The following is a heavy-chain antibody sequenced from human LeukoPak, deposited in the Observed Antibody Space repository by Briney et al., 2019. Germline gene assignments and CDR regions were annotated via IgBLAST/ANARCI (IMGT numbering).Heavy chain of an antibody. CDR2: INTNSGGT. D-gene: IGHD3-22*01. Sequence: ASVKDSCKASGYTFTGYYMHWVRQAPGQGLDGMGWINTNSGGTNYAQKFQGRVTMTRDTSTSTAYMELSRLRSDDTAVYYCARSNYDSSGYYSRPYYYGMGVWGQGTTVTVSS. CDR1: GYTFTGYY. J-gene: IGHJ6*02. CDR3: ARSNYDSSGYYSRPYYYGMGV. V-gene: IGHV1-2*02.